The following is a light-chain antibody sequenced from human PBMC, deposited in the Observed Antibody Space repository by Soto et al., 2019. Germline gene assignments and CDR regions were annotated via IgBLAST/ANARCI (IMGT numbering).Light chain of an antibody. V-gene: IGKV3-15*01. Sequence: EIVMTQSPATLSVSPGERATLSCRASQSVSINLAWFQQKPGQAPRLLICGASTRATGIPARFSGSGSGTEFTLTISDLQPDDFATYYCQQYETYSPATFGRGTKVDI. CDR2: GAS. CDR1: QSVSIN. CDR3: QQYETYSPAT. J-gene: IGKJ1*01.